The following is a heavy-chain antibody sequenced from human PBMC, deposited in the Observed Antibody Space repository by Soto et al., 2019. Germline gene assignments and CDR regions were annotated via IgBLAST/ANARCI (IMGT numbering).Heavy chain of an antibody. D-gene: IGHD2-21*01. CDR3: AKDIDGICDYSYYYYYGMDV. Sequence: GGSLRLSCAASGFTFDDYTMHWVRQAPGKGLEWVSLISWDGGSTYYADSVKGRFTISRDNSKNSLYLQMNSLRTEDTALYYCAKDIDGICDYSYYYYYGMDVWGQGTTVTVS. J-gene: IGHJ6*02. V-gene: IGHV3-43*01. CDR2: ISWDGGST. CDR1: GFTFDDYT.